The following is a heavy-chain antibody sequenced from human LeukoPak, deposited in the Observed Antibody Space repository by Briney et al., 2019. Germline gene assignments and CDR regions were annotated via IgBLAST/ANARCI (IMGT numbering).Heavy chain of an antibody. D-gene: IGHD3-10*01. J-gene: IGHJ5*02. CDR3: ARHKGPHIIRGVLRNNWFDP. V-gene: IGHV4-59*01. CDR2: IYSSGNT. CDR1: GGFISSYY. Sequence: PSETLSLTCTVSGGFISSYYWNWIRQTPGKGLEWIGSIYSSGNTNYNPSLKSRVTISVDTSKNQFSLMLTSVTAADTAVYYCARHKGPHIIRGVLRNNWFDPWGQGTLVTVSS.